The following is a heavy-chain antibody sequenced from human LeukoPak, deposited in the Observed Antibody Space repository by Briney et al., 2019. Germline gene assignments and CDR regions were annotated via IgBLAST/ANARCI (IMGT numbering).Heavy chain of an antibody. V-gene: IGHV4-4*07. CDR2: IFTSGST. CDR3: AREAQWLNYYYFYYMDV. D-gene: IGHD6-19*01. Sequence: SETLSLTCTVSSGSISNFHWSWIRQPAGKGLEWIGRIFTSGSTNYNPSLKSRVTMSVDTSKKQFSLKLSSVTAADTAVYYCAREAQWLNYYYFYYMDVWGKGTTVTISS. CDR1: SGSISNFH. J-gene: IGHJ6*03.